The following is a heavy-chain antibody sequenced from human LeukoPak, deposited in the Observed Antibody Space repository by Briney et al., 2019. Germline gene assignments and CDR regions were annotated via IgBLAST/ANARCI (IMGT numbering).Heavy chain of an antibody. D-gene: IGHD6-6*01. V-gene: IGHV1-2*02. Sequence: GASVKVSCKASGYTFTGYYMHWVRQAPGQGLEWMGWINPHSGGTNYAQKFQGRVTMTRDTSISTAYMELSRLRSDDTAVYYCARVPLDYCYNAMDVWGQGTTVTVSS. CDR2: INPHSGGT. CDR1: GYTFTGYY. CDR3: ARVPLDYCYNAMDV. J-gene: IGHJ6*02.